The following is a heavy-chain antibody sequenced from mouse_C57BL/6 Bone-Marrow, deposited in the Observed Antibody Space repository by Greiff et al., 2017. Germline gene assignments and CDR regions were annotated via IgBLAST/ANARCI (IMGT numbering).Heavy chain of an antibody. CDR2: ISSGGSYT. D-gene: IGHD2-4*01. Sequence: EVKLMESGGDLVKPGGSLKLSCAASGFTFSSYGMSWVRQTPDKRLEWVATISSGGSYTYYPDSVKGRFTISRDNAKNTLYLQMSSLKSEDTAMYYRARRGDYDGLLYAMDYWGQGTSVTVSS. J-gene: IGHJ4*01. V-gene: IGHV5-6*02. CDR1: GFTFSSYG. CDR3: ARRGDYDGLLYAMDY.